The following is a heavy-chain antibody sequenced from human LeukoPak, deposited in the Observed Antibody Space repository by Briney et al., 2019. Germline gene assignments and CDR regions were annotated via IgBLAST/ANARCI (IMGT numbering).Heavy chain of an antibody. D-gene: IGHD1-26*01. CDR3: AKPLSGRYSSFDY. CDR1: GFTFSSYA. V-gene: IGHV3-23*01. Sequence: GGSLRLSCAASGFTFSSYAMSWVRQAPGKGVEWVSAISGSGGSTYYADSVKGRFTISRDNSKNTLYLQMNSLRAEDTAVYYCAKPLSGRYSSFDYWGQGTLVTVSS. CDR2: ISGSGGST. J-gene: IGHJ4*02.